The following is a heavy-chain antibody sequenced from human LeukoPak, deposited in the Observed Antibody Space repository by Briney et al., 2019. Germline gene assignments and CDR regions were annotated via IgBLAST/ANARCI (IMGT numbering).Heavy chain of an antibody. CDR2: VYYSGST. CDR3: ARGGNCSGGSCYSDRGWFDP. V-gene: IGHV4-59*01. D-gene: IGHD2-15*01. J-gene: IGHJ5*02. Sequence: SETLSLTCTVSGGSISTYYWSWIRQPPGKGLEWIGYVYYSGSTNYNPSLKSRVTISVDTSKNQFSLKLSSVTAADTAVYYCARGGNCSGGSCYSDRGWFDPWGQGTLVTVSS. CDR1: GGSISTYY.